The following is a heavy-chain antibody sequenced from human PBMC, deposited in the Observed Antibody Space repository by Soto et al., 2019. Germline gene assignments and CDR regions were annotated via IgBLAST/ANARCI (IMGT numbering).Heavy chain of an antibody. V-gene: IGHV1-69*12. J-gene: IGHJ6*02. CDR2: IIPIFGTA. Sequence: QVQLVQSGAEVKKPGSSVKVSCKASGGTFSSYAISWVRQAPGQGLEWMGGIIPIFGTANYAQKFQGRVTITADESTSTSYMELSSLRAEDTAVYYCASPPPHHYYYGMDGWGQGTTVTVSS. CDR3: ASPPPHHYYYGMDG. CDR1: GGTFSSYA.